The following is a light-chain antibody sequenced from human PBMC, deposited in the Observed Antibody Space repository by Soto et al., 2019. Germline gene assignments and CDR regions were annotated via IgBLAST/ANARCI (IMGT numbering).Light chain of an antibody. Sequence: EIVLTQSPATLSLSPGERATLSCRTSQSVSSYFAWYQQKPGRAPRLLIYDASNRATGIPARFIGSGSGTDFTLTISSLEPEDFAVYYGQQRSSWPITFGQGTRLEIK. CDR1: QSVSSY. CDR3: QQRSSWPIT. J-gene: IGKJ5*01. CDR2: DAS. V-gene: IGKV3-11*01.